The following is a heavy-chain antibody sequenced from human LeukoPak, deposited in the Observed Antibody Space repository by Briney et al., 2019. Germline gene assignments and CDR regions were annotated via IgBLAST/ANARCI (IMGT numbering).Heavy chain of an antibody. V-gene: IGHV4-38-2*02. Sequence: SETLSLICSVSGYSISSGYYWGWIRQPPGKGLEWMGIIYQSGKTYCNPSLESRVTISVDTSKNQFSLKMDSMTAADTAMYYCARGLPGGQLSRYDYWGQGTLVTVSS. CDR2: IYQSGKT. CDR1: GYSISSGYY. D-gene: IGHD6-13*01. CDR3: ARGLPGGQLSRYDY. J-gene: IGHJ4*02.